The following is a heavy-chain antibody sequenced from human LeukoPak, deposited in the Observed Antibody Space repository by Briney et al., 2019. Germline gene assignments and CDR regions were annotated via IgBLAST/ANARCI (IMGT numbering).Heavy chain of an antibody. V-gene: IGHV3-11*06. Sequence: GGSLRLSCAASGFTFSDYYMSWIRQAPGKGLEWVSYISSSSTYTDYADSVKGRFTISRDNAKNSLYLQMNSLRAEDTAVYYCARVPGDCSSTSCVDMYFDYWGQGTLVTVSS. D-gene: IGHD2-2*01. J-gene: IGHJ4*02. CDR3: ARVPGDCSSTSCVDMYFDY. CDR1: GFTFSDYY. CDR2: ISSSSTYT.